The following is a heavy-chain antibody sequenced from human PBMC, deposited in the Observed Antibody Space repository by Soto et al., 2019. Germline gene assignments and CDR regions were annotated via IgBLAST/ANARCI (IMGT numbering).Heavy chain of an antibody. CDR2: INSDGSST. J-gene: IGHJ4*02. CDR1: GFTFSSYW. Sequence: EVQLVESGGGLVQPGGSLRLSCAASGFTFSSYWMHWVRQAPGKGLVWVSRINSDGSSTGYADSVMGRFTISRDNAKNTLYVQMSGRRAEDTAVYYCARDRGYCSGGSCYVAGYWGQGTLVTVSS. V-gene: IGHV3-74*01. D-gene: IGHD2-15*01. CDR3: ARDRGYCSGGSCYVAGY.